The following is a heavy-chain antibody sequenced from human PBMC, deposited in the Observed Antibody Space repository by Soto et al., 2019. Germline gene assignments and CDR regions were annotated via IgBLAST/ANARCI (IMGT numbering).Heavy chain of an antibody. J-gene: IGHJ5*02. V-gene: IGHV4-30-4*01. CDR3: ARGALGSSSSWFAFWFDP. CDR2: IYSSGSI. CDR1: GDSISGDYYY. D-gene: IGHD6-6*01. Sequence: SETLSLTCTVSGDSISGDYYYWSWIRQPPGKGLEWIGYIYSSGSIYYNPSLMSRVTISADTSKNQFSLKLTSVSAADTAVYFCARGALGSSSSWFAFWFDPWGQGTLVTVSS.